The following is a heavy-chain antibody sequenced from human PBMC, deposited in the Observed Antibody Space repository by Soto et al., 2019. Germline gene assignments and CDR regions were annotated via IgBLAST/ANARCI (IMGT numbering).Heavy chain of an antibody. J-gene: IGHJ4*02. CDR3: ARSVAVPGAHIDY. CDR1: VGSISGSY. CDR2: VYYTGST. D-gene: IGHD6-19*01. V-gene: IGHV4-59*01. Sequence: AETLSLTCSVSVGSISGSYWSWIRQSPGKGLEWLGYVYYTGSTNYSPSLRSRVSISVDTSKNEFSLRLSSVTAADTAVYFCARSVAVPGAHIDYWGQRTQVTVSS.